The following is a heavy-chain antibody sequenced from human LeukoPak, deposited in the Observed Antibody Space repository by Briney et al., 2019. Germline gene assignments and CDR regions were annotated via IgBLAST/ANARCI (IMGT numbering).Heavy chain of an antibody. Sequence: SETLSLACAVYGGSFSGYYWSWIRQPPGKGLEWIGEINHSGSTNYNPSLKSRVTISVDTSKNQFSLKLSSVTAADTAVYYCARGTVTTWYYYYYYYMDVWGKGTTVTVSS. CDR2: INHSGST. CDR3: ARGTVTTWYYYYYYYMDV. V-gene: IGHV4-34*01. J-gene: IGHJ6*03. D-gene: IGHD4-11*01. CDR1: GGSFSGYY.